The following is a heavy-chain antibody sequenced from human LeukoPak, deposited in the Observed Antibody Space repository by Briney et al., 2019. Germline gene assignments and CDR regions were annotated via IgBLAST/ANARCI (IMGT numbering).Heavy chain of an antibody. D-gene: IGHD6-13*01. CDR1: GGSISSYY. CDR3: ARVPRIEAGATGDWFDP. V-gene: IGHV4-59*01. CDR2: IYYSGST. Sequence: SETLSLTCTVSGGSISSYYWSWIQQPPGKGLEWIGYIYYSGSTNYNPSLKSRVTISVDTSKNQFFLNLRSVTAADTAVYYCARVPRIEAGATGDWFDPWGQGTVVAVSS. J-gene: IGHJ5*02.